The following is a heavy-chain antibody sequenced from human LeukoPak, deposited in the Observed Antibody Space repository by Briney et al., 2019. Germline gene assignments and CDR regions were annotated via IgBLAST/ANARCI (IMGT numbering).Heavy chain of an antibody. CDR2: IYSGGST. D-gene: IGHD3-10*01. V-gene: IGHV3-53*01. J-gene: IGHJ6*02. Sequence: GGSLRLSCAASGFTVSSNSMSWVRQAPGKGLVWVSVIYSGGSTYYADSVKGRFTISRDNSKNTLYLQMNSLRAEDSAVYYCARDGSNYYGSGSPNYYYGMDVWGQGTTVTVPS. CDR1: GFTVSSNS. CDR3: ARDGSNYYGSGSPNYYYGMDV.